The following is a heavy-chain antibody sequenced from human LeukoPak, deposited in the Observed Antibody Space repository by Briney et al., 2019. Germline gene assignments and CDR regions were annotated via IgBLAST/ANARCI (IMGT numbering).Heavy chain of an antibody. CDR2: IKTDGSST. J-gene: IGHJ3*02. Sequence: GGSLRLSWAASGFTFSSHWMRWVRHAPGKWLVWVSRIKTDGSSTSYADSVKGRFTISRDNAKNTLDLQMNSLRVEDTAVYYCARDGLLVSGVALDIWGKGTMVTVSS. D-gene: IGHD1-26*01. V-gene: IGHV3-74*01. CDR3: ARDGLLVSGVALDI. CDR1: GFTFSSHW.